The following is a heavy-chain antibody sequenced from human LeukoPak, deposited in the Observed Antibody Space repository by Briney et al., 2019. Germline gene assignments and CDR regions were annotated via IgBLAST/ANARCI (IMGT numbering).Heavy chain of an antibody. D-gene: IGHD6-6*01. CDR3: ARHGIAARADFDY. Sequence: GESLKISCKGSGYSFTSYWIGWVRQMPGKGLEWMGIIYPGDSDTRYSPSFQGQVAISADKSISTAYLQWSSLKASDTAMYYCARHGIAARADFDYWGQGTLVTVSS. J-gene: IGHJ4*02. V-gene: IGHV5-51*01. CDR1: GYSFTSYW. CDR2: IYPGDSDT.